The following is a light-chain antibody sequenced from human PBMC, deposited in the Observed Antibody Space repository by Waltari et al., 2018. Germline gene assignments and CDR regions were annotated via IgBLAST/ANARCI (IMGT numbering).Light chain of an antibody. CDR1: ESTIGTET. V-gene: IGLV1-44*01. CDR3: ATWDDTRGGRVL. CDR2: TDN. Sequence: QSVLTQPPSASGTPGQPATTSCSVGESTIGTETVNWYQHAPGTAPKLLIHTDNQRSSGVPDRFSGSKSGTSASLAISGLQSGDEADYYCATWDDTRGGRVLFGGGTKLTVL. J-gene: IGLJ2*01.